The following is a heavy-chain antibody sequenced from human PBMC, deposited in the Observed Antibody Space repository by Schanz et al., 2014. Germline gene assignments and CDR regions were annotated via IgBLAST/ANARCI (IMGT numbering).Heavy chain of an antibody. CDR1: GFTVSNNY. V-gene: IGHV3-66*01. J-gene: IGHJ6*02. D-gene: IGHD2-15*01. CDR2: IYNGGGGRT. CDR3: AGAAYCRGAGCALYYALDV. Sequence: EVQLVESGGGLVQPGGSLRLSCAASGFTVSNNYMSWVRQAPGKGLEWVSVIYNGGGGRTYYADSVKGRFTISSDNSKNTVFLQMNSLRAEDTGVYYCAGAAYCRGAGCALYYALDVWGQGTTVTVSS.